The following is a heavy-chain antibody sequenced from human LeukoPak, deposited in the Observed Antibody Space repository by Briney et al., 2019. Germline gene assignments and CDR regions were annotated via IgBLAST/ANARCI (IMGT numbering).Heavy chain of an antibody. V-gene: IGHV4-61*02. CDR2: IYISGST. Sequence: PSETLSLTCTVSGGSISSDYYWTWIRQSAGKGLEWIGRIYISGSTNYNPSLKSRVSISVDMSKNQFSLKLSSVTAADTAVYYCARQRYYYGSGSSYYYGMDVWGQGTTVTVSS. J-gene: IGHJ6*02. CDR1: GGSISSDYY. CDR3: ARQRYYYGSGSSYYYGMDV. D-gene: IGHD3-10*01.